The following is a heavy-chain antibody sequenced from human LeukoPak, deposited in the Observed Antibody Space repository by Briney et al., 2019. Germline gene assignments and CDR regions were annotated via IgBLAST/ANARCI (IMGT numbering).Heavy chain of an antibody. CDR2: IYFSGST. CDR1: SGSISSSNYY. J-gene: IGHJ4*02. V-gene: IGHV4-39*07. D-gene: IGHD6-19*01. CDR3: ARKGRYSSGWYGD. Sequence: PSETLSLTCTVSSGSISSSNYYWGWIRQPPGKGLEWIGSIYFSGSTYYNPSLKSRVTISVDTSKNQFSLKLSSVTAADTAVYYCARKGRYSSGWYGDWGQGTLVTVSS.